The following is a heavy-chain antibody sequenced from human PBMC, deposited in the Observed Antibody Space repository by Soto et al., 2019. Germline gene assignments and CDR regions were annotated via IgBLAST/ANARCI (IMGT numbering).Heavy chain of an antibody. CDR3: ASGLSGDKVDQ. D-gene: IGHD2-21*01. J-gene: IGHJ4*02. CDR1: GGSISDGAYY. Sequence: PWETLSLTCTVSGGSISDGAYYWSWIRQPPGKGLEWIGHIYNSGNTYNNPSLRSRLTISLDTSKSQFSLYLNSVTAADTAVYYCASGLSGDKVDQWGQGTLVTVSS. V-gene: IGHV4-30-4*01. CDR2: IYNSGNT.